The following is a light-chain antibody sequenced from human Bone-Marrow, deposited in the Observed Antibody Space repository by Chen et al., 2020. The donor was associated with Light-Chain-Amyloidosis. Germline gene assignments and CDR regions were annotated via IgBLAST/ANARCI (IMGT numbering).Light chain of an antibody. J-gene: IGKJ4*01. CDR3: QQFNASFF. CDR1: QRLSDW. V-gene: IGKV1-5*03. CDR2: KTS. Sequence: DIQMTQSPSTLSASIGDRVTITCRASQRLSDWLAWYQQKPGKAPKLLIYKTSTLEYRDPSRFSGSGSGTEFTLTSSSLQPDDFATYFCQQFNASFFFGGGTTVDVK.